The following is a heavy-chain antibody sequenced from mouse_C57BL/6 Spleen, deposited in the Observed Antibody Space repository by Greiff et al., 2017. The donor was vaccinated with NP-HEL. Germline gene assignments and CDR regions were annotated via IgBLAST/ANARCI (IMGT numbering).Heavy chain of an antibody. J-gene: IGHJ4*01. CDR1: GFTFSSYA. Sequence: EVKLVESGGGLVKPGGSLKLSCAASGFTFSSYAMSWVRQTPEKRLEWVATISDGGSYTYYPDNVKGRFTISRDNAKNNLYLQMSHLKSEDTAMYYCASQILTDYAMDYWGQGTSVTVSS. CDR3: ASQILTDYAMDY. D-gene: IGHD4-1*01. CDR2: ISDGGSYT. V-gene: IGHV5-4*03.